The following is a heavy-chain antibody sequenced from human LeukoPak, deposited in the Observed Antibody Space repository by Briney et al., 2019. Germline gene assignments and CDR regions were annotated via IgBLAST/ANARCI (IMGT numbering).Heavy chain of an antibody. CDR2: IYYSGST. V-gene: IGHV4-39*01. J-gene: IGHJ3*02. CDR1: GGSISSSSYY. D-gene: IGHD3-22*01. CDR3: ARQRRYYDSSGYYPDAFDI. Sequence: SETLSLTCTVSGGSISSSSYYWGWIRQPPGKGLEWIGSIYYSGSTYYNPSLKSRVTISVDTSKNQFSLKLSSVTAADAAVYYCARQRRYYDSSGYYPDAFDIWGQGTMVTVSS.